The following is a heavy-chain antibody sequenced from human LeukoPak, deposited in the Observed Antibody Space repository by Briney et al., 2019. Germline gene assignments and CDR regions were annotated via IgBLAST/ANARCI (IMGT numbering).Heavy chain of an antibody. Sequence: SETLSLTCAVYGGSFSDYYWSWIRQPPGKGPEWIGEINHSGNSNYNPSLKSRVTISVDTSKNQFSLKLSSVTAADTAVYYCARDAYSSSWPQHMITFGGALYWGQGTLVTVSS. V-gene: IGHV4-34*01. J-gene: IGHJ4*02. CDR3: ARDAYSSSWPQHMITFGGALY. D-gene: IGHD3-16*01. CDR2: INHSGNS. CDR1: GGSFSDYY.